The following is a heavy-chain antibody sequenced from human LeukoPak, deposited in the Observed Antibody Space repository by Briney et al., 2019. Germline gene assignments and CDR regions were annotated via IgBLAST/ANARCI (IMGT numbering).Heavy chain of an antibody. D-gene: IGHD3-10*01. CDR2: ISSSSSYT. CDR1: GFTFSDYY. V-gene: IGHV3-11*06. CDR3: ARGGGSGTFVY. Sequence: PGGSLRLSCAASGFTFSDYYMSWIRQAPGKGLEWVSCISSSSSYTNYADSVKGRFTISRDNAKNSLYLQMDSLRAEDTAVYYCARGGGSGTFVYWGQGTLVTVSS. J-gene: IGHJ4*02.